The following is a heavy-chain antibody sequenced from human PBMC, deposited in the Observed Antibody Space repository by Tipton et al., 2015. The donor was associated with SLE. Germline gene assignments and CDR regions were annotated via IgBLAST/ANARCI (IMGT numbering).Heavy chain of an antibody. CDR1: GFTFSSYG. D-gene: IGHD3-10*01. CDR2: ISGSGGST. V-gene: IGHV3-23*01. CDR3: AKGRGVRGVTLPFDY. J-gene: IGHJ4*02. Sequence: SLRLSCAASGFTFSSYGMHWVRQAPGKGLEWVSAISGSGGSTYYADSVKGRFTISRDNSKNTLYLQMNSLRAEDTAVYYCAKGRGVRGVTLPFDYWGQGTLVTVSS.